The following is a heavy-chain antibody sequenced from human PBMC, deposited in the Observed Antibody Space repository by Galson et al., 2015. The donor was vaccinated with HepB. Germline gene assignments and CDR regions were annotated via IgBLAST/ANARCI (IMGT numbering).Heavy chain of an antibody. D-gene: IGHD6-13*01. V-gene: IGHV1-69*13. CDR3: ARAPLALYSSSWYFDY. J-gene: IGHJ4*02. Sequence: SVKVSCKASGGTFSSYAISWVRQAPGQGLEWMGGIIPIFGTANYAQKFQGRVTITADESTSTAYMELSSLRSEDTAVYYCARAPLALYSSSWYFDYWGQGTLVTVSS. CDR1: GGTFSSYA. CDR2: IIPIFGTA.